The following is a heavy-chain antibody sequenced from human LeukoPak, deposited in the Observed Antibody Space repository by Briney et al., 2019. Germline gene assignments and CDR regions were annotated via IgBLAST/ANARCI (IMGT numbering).Heavy chain of an antibody. J-gene: IGHJ4*02. CDR3: AIAALRYCSSSSCYKGFLDY. CDR1: GDTFTTYY. Sequence: GASVKVSCKASGDTFTTYYIHWVRQAPGQGLEWMGIINPSGDSTSYAQKFQGRVTMTRDTSTSTVHMELSSLRSEDTAVYYCAIAALRYCSSSSCYKGFLDYWGQGTLVTVSS. CDR2: INPSGDST. V-gene: IGHV1-46*01. D-gene: IGHD2-2*01.